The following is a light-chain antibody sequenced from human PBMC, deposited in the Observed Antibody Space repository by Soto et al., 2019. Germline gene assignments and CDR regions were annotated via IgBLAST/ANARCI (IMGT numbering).Light chain of an antibody. Sequence: DIQMTQSPSSLSASVGDRVTFTCQASQNINNYLNWYQQKPGRATKLLIYDASNLDAVVPSRFRGSGSGTYFPCSISRLQPEGIATYYGQQYENILTSRQGTRLDIK. CDR3: QQYENILT. V-gene: IGKV1-33*01. CDR2: DAS. J-gene: IGKJ5*01. CDR1: QNINNY.